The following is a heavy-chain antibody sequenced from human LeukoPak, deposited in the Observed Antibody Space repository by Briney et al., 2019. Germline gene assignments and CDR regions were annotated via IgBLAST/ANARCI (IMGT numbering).Heavy chain of an antibody. CDR2: MKEDGTKK. J-gene: IGHJ4*02. CDR1: GFTFSSYW. D-gene: IGHD4-17*01. V-gene: IGHV3-7*01. Sequence: QSGGSLRLSCAASGFTFSSYWMNWVRQAPGRGLEWVATMKEDGTKKYYVDSVKGRFIISRDNTKKSLYLQMNRLRAEDTAVYYCARGPPATTKPFDYWGQGTLVTVSS. CDR3: ARGPPATTKPFDY.